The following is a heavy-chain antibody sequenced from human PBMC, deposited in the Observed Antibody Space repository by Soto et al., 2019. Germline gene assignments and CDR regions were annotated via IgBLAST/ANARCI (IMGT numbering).Heavy chain of an antibody. CDR1: GGCLREFGHF. CDR2: STYTGVT. V-gene: IGHV4-31*03. D-gene: IGHD3-16*01. J-gene: IGHJ5*01. CDR3: ATDYGGPPLNRFDS. Sequence: TLSLTCTVAGGCLREFGHFWTWIRQRPGRGLEWIGYSTYTGVTYYSPSLQSRISISVDTSKNQFSLTLNSVTAADTAVYCCATDYGGPPLNRFDSWGHGTLVTVSS.